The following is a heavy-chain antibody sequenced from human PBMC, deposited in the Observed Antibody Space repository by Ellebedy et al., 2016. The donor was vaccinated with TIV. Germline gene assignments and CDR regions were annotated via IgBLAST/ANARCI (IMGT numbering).Heavy chain of an antibody. Sequence: GESLKISCAASGFTFSSYGMHWVRQAPGKGLEWVAVIWYDGSNKYYADSVKGRFTISRENSKNTLYLQMNSLRAEDKAVYYCARAMRAGWGAFDHWGQGTMVTVSS. V-gene: IGHV3-33*08. CDR3: ARAMRAGWGAFDH. J-gene: IGHJ3*01. CDR2: IWYDGSNK. CDR1: GFTFSSYG. D-gene: IGHD7-27*01.